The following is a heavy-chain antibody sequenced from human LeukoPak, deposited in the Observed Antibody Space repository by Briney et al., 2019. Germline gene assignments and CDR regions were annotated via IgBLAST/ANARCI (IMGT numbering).Heavy chain of an antibody. Sequence: TGGSLRLSCAASGFTFNNYWMTWVRQGPGKGLEWVANIRPGGNEKYYVDSVKGRFTISRDNVKNSLYLQMNSLRAEDTAIYYCATFRFSGTWGQGTMVTVSP. CDR3: ATFRFSGT. V-gene: IGHV3-7*03. CDR2: IRPGGNEK. J-gene: IGHJ3*01. CDR1: GFTFNNYW. D-gene: IGHD3-10*01.